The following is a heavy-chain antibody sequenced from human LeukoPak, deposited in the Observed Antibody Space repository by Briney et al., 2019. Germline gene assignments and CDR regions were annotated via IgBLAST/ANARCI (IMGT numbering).Heavy chain of an antibody. CDR1: GGSISSGSYY. D-gene: IGHD1-26*01. J-gene: IGHJ3*02. CDR2: IYTSGST. V-gene: IGHV4-61*02. Sequence: SQTLSLTCTVSGGSISSGSYYWSWLRQPAGKGLEWIGRIYTSGSTNYNPSLKSRVTISVDTSKNQFSLKLSSVTAADTAVYYCARVEIVGANAFDIWGQGTMVTVSS. CDR3: ARVEIVGANAFDI.